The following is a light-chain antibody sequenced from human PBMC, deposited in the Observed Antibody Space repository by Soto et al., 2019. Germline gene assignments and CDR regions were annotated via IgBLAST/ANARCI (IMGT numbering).Light chain of an antibody. J-gene: IGKJ5*01. Sequence: DDQMTQSPSSLSSSVRDRVTITCRASQPINKFLNWFQHKPGEAPKRLIYGASILQDGVPSRFSGSGSGTEFTLTISSLQPDDFATYYCQQYNSYPNTFGHGTRLEIK. V-gene: IGKV1-16*01. CDR2: GAS. CDR3: QQYNSYPNT. CDR1: QPINKF.